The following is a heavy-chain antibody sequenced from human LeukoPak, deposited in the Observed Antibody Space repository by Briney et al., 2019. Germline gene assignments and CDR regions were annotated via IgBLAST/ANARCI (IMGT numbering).Heavy chain of an antibody. D-gene: IGHD3-3*01. J-gene: IGHJ4*02. Sequence: GGSLRLSCAASGFTFSSYGMHWVRQAPGKGLEWVAVISYDGSNKYYADSVKGRFTISRDNSKNTLYLQMNSLRAEDTAVYYCAKDWEGVDYFDYWGQGTLVTVSS. CDR3: AKDWEGVDYFDY. CDR1: GFTFSSYG. CDR2: ISYDGSNK. V-gene: IGHV3-30*18.